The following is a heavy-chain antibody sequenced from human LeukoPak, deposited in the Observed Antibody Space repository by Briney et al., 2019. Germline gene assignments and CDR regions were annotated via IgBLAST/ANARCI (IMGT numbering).Heavy chain of an antibody. V-gene: IGHV5-51*03. CDR2: IYPGDSDT. J-gene: IGHJ3*02. D-gene: IGHD3-16*01. CDR1: GYSFTSYW. Sequence: GESLKISCKGSGYSFTSYWIGWVRQMPGKGLEWMGIIYPGDSDTRYSPSFQGQVTISADKSISTAYLQWSSLKASDTAMYYCASPYYDYVWGSYSYAFDIWGQGTMVTVSS. CDR3: ASPYYDYVWGSYSYAFDI.